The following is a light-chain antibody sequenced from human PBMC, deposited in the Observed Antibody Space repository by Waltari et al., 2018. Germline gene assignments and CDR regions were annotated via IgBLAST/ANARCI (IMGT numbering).Light chain of an antibody. J-gene: IGLJ2*01. CDR1: SGINVADRK. Sequence: QAVLTQPSSLSASPGASARLTCTLHSGINVADRKIYGYQQKQGRPPQYLLRFRSDFDKKPALVLPILFSGSKDASAKSGILLISGLQSEDEADYYCMSWHSSASVFGGGTTLTVL. CDR3: MSWHSSASV. CDR2: FRSDFDK. V-gene: IGLV5-45*03.